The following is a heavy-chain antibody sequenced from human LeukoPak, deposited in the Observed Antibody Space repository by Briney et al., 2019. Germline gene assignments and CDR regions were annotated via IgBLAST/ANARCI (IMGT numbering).Heavy chain of an antibody. D-gene: IGHD3-3*01. Sequence: SETLSLTCTVSGGSISSYYWSWIRQPPGKGLEWSGYIYYSGSTNYNPSLKSRVTISVDTPKNQFSLKLSSVTAADTAVYYCARGGYDFWSGYLDAFDIWGQGTMVTVSS. J-gene: IGHJ3*02. CDR1: GGSISSYY. CDR3: ARGGYDFWSGYLDAFDI. CDR2: IYYSGST. V-gene: IGHV4-59*01.